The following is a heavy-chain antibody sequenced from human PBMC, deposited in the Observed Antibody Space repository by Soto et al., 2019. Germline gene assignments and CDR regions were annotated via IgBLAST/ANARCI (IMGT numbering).Heavy chain of an antibody. Sequence: DVQLLESGGGLVQPGKSLRLSCAASGFSFISYAMSWVRQVPGKRLEWVSSISDSGGRTFYAESVEGRFTISRDDSTITLFLQMNSLRAEDTAIYYCTKGGVRFLEWLGDVWGQGTTVTVSS. CDR1: GFSFISYA. V-gene: IGHV3-23*01. J-gene: IGHJ6*02. CDR3: TKGGVRFLEWLGDV. CDR2: ISDSGGRT. D-gene: IGHD3-3*01.